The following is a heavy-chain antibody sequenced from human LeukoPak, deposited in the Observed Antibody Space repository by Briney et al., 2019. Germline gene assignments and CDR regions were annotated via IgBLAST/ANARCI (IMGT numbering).Heavy chain of an antibody. Sequence: GGSLRLSCAASGFTFSSYAMSWVRQAPGKGLEWVSAISGSGGSTYYADSVKGRITISRDNSKNTLHLQMNSLRTEDTAVYYCARVKGGIAAAGNYFDYWGQGTLVTVSS. J-gene: IGHJ4*02. CDR3: ARVKGGIAAAGNYFDY. D-gene: IGHD6-13*01. CDR2: ISGSGGST. CDR1: GFTFSSYA. V-gene: IGHV3-23*01.